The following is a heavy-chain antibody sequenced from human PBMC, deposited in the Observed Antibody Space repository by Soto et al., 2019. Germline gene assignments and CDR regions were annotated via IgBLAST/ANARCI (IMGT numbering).Heavy chain of an antibody. CDR2: IYYSVST. CDR1: GGSISSGDYY. J-gene: IGHJ6*02. V-gene: IGHV4-30-4*01. CDR3: ARARSGSVGDYYYYYGMDV. D-gene: IGHD2-15*01. Sequence: SETLSLTCTVSGGSISSGDYYWSWIRQPPGKGLEWIGYIYYSVSTYYNPSLKSRVTISVDTSKNQFSLKLSSVTAADTAVYYCARARSGSVGDYYYYYGMDVWGQGTTVTVSS.